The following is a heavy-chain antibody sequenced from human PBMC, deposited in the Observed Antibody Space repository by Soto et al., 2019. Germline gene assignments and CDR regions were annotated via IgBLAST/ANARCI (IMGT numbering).Heavy chain of an antibody. CDR3: ARGGSVVVPAAPSDP. V-gene: IGHV3-21*01. CDR1: GFTFSSYS. Sequence: PGGSLRLSCAASGFTFSSYSMNWVRQAPGKGLEWVSSISSSSSYIYYADSVKGRFTISRDNAKNSLYLQMNSLRAEDTAVYYCARGGSVVVPAAPSDPWGQGTLVTVSS. D-gene: IGHD2-2*01. J-gene: IGHJ5*02. CDR2: ISSSSSYI.